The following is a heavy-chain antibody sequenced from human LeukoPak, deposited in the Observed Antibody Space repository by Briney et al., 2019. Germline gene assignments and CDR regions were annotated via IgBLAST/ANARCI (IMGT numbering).Heavy chain of an antibody. J-gene: IGHJ4*02. V-gene: IGHV3-21*01. CDR2: ISSSSSYI. D-gene: IGHD2/OR15-2a*01. CDR3: ARDLSPRRVIAGELLY. Sequence: GGSLRLSCAASGFTFSSYSMNWVRQAPGKGLEWVSSISSSSSYIYYADSVKGRFTISRDNPKNSLYLQMNSLRAEDTAVYYCARDLSPRRVIAGELLYWGQGTLVTVSS. CDR1: GFTFSSYS.